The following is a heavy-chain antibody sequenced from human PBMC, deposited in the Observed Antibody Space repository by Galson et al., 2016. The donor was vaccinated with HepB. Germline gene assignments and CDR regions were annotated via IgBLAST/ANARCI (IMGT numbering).Heavy chain of an antibody. CDR2: TYYGSKWYN. V-gene: IGHV6-1*01. J-gene: IGHJ4*02. CDR1: GDSVSTNSVT. D-gene: IGHD5-12*01. CDR3: ARVVVAAPGAYYFDS. Sequence: CAISGDSVSTNSVTWNWLRQSPSRGLEWLGRTYYGSKWYNDYAVSVKSRIIINPDTSKNQFSLELNSVTPEDTAVYYCARVVVAAPGAYYFDSWGQGILVTVSS.